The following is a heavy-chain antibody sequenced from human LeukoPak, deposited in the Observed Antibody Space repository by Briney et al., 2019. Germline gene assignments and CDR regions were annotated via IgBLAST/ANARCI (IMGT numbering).Heavy chain of an antibody. CDR1: GFNFNDDY. CDR3: ARDGSGSTYYFDS. V-gene: IGHV3-11*01. J-gene: IGHJ4*02. CDR2: ISNTGLSI. D-gene: IGHD1-26*01. Sequence: GGSLRLSCAASGFNFNDDYMSWIRQAPGKGLEGLSLISNTGLSIYYPDSVKGRFTISRDSATSSLYLQMNSLRADDTAVYYCARDGSGSTYYFDSWGQGTLVTVSS.